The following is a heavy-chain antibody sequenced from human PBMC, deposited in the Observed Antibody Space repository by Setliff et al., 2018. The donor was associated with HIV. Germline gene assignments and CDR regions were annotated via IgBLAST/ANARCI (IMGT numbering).Heavy chain of an antibody. J-gene: IGHJ6*03. D-gene: IGHD4-17*01. CDR1: GYTLTELS. V-gene: IGHV1-24*01. Sequence: EASVKVSCKVSGYTLTELSIHWVRQAPGKGLEWMGGFVPEHSETIYAQKFQGRVTMTEDTSADTAFMELSGLTSEDTAVYYCATRGELLGRRASTVTVYYYYLDVWGNGTTVTV. CDR2: FVPEHSET. CDR3: ATRGELLGRRASTVTVYYYYLDV.